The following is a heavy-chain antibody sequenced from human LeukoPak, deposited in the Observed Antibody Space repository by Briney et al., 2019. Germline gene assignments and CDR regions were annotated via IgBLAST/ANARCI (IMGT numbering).Heavy chain of an antibody. Sequence: GGSLRLSCTVSGFTVSSNSMSWVRQAPGKGLEWVANIKQDGTEQYYVDSLKGRFTISRDNAKNSLYLQINILRAEDTAVYYCARGLSYCSNGVCPFDYWGQGTQVTVSS. CDR1: GFTVSSNS. J-gene: IGHJ4*02. V-gene: IGHV3-7*01. CDR2: IKQDGTEQ. D-gene: IGHD2-8*01. CDR3: ARGLSYCSNGVCPFDY.